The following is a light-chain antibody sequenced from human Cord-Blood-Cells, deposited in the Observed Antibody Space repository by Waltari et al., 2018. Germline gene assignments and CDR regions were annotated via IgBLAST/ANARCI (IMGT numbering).Light chain of an antibody. CDR1: QSISSY. CDR2: AAS. V-gene: IGKV1-39*01. J-gene: IGKJ3*01. Sequence: DIQMTQSPSSLSASVGDRVTITCRASQSISSYLNWYQQKPGKAPKLLIYAASSLQSCVPSRFSGSGSVTDFTLTIRSLQPADVATYYCQQSYSTPFTFGPETKVDIK. CDR3: QQSYSTPFT.